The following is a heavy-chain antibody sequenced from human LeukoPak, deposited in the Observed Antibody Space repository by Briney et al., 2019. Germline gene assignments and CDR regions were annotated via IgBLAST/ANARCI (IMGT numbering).Heavy chain of an antibody. CDR2: IWYDGSNK. D-gene: IGHD1-14*01. Sequence: GRSLRLSCAASGFTFSSYGMHWVRQAPGKGLEWVAVIWYDGSNKYYADSVKGRFTISRDNSKNTLYLQMNSLRAEDTAVYYCARGSGPVTPYYYYGMDVWGQGTTVTVSS. CDR3: ARGSGPVTPYYYYGMDV. V-gene: IGHV3-33*01. J-gene: IGHJ6*02. CDR1: GFTFSSYG.